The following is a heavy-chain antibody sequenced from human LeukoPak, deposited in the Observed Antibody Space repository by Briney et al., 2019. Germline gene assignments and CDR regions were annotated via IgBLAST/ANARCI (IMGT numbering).Heavy chain of an antibody. CDR2: INSDGSST. CDR1: GFTFSRYW. D-gene: IGHD3-22*01. V-gene: IGHV3-74*01. J-gene: IGHJ4*02. CDR3: ARDFSSGYYPELFDY. Sequence: PGGSLRLSCAASGFTFSRYWMHWVRHAPGKGLVWVSRINSDGSSTTYADSVKGRFTISRDNAKNTLYLQMNNLRAEDTAVYYCARDFSSGYYPELFDYWGQGTLVTVSS.